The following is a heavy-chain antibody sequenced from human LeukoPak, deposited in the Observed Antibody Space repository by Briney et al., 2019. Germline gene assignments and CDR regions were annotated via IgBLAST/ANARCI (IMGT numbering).Heavy chain of an antibody. J-gene: IGHJ4*02. Sequence: GGSLRLSCAASGFTFSNYAMHWVRQAPGKGLEYVSAISSNGGSTYYANSVKGRFTISRDNSKNTLYLQMGSLRAEDMAVYYCARDHPVTTSIDYWGQGTLVTVSS. CDR3: ARDHPVTTSIDY. CDR2: ISSNGGST. CDR1: GFTFSNYA. D-gene: IGHD4-17*01. V-gene: IGHV3-64*01.